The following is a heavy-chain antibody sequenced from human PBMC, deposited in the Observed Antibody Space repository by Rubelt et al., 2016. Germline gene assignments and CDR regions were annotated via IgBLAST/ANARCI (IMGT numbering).Heavy chain of an antibody. CDR2: FYYSGNT. D-gene: IGHD1-26*01. CDR1: GGSISSYY. Sequence: QVQLQESGPGLVKPSETLSLTCTVSGGSISSYYWSWIRQPPGKGLEWIGYFYYSGNTNYNPSLKSRVTISVDTSKNQFSLRLSSVTAADTAVYYCARTYRYYSDYWGQGTLVTVSS. CDR3: ARTYRYYSDY. J-gene: IGHJ4*02. V-gene: IGHV4-59*01.